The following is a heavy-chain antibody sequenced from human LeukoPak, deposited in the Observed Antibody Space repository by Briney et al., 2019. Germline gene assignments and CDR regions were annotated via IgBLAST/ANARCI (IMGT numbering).Heavy chain of an antibody. V-gene: IGHV3-53*01. CDR3: ARAPLYSNSPAIDH. J-gene: IGHJ4*02. Sequence: PGGSLKPSLAPSGFTAGSNSLSWVPQAPGKGREGVSVLYSGGDTYYADSVKGRFTISRDNSKNTLYLQMNSLRAEDTAVYYCARAPLYSNSPAIDHWGQGTLVTVSS. D-gene: IGHD4-11*01. CDR1: GFTAGSNS. CDR2: LYSGGDT.